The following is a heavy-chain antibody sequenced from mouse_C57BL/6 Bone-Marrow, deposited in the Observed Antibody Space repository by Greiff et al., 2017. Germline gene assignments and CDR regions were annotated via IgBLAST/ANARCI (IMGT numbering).Heavy chain of an antibody. V-gene: IGHV1-7*01. CDR1: GYTFTSYW. J-gene: IGHJ4*01. D-gene: IGHD2-5*01. CDR3: APHSNDAMDY. Sequence: VQLQQSGAELAKPGASVKLSCKASGYTFTSYWMHWVKQRPGQGLEWIGYINPSSGYTKYNQKFKDKATLTAAKSSSTAYMQLSSLTYEDSAVYYCAPHSNDAMDYWGQGTSVTVSS. CDR2: INPSSGYT.